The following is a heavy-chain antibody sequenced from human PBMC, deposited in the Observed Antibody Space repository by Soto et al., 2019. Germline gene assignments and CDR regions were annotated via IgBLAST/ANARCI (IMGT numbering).Heavy chain of an antibody. CDR1: RGSFNSYS. CDR2: IDHSGST. Sequence: SETLSLTCAVHRGSFNSYSWTWIRQPPGKGLEWIGEIDHSGSTTYNPSLKSRIIMSVDTSKNQFSLNVSSMTAADTAVYYCARGLRYSGMDVWGQGTTVTVSS. V-gene: IGHV4-34*01. CDR3: ARGLRYSGMDV. J-gene: IGHJ6*02.